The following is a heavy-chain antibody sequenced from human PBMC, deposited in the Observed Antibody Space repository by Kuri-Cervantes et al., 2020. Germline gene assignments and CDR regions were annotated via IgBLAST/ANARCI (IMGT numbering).Heavy chain of an antibody. V-gene: IGHV3-9*01. D-gene: IGHD6-13*01. CDR3: AKDGVSIASAGIRVWYMDV. CDR1: GFTFDDYG. J-gene: IGHJ6*04. Sequence: SLKISCAASGFTFDDYGMHWVRQAPGKGLEWVSGISWNSGSIGYADSVKGRFTISRDSTKNCLYLEMNSPRAEDTALYYCAKDGVSIASAGIRVWYMDVWDKGTTVTVSS. CDR2: ISWNSGSI.